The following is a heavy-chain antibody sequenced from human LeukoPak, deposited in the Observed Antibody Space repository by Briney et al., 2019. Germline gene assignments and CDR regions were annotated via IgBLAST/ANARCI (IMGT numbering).Heavy chain of an antibody. CDR1: GYTFTGYY. D-gene: IGHD2-15*01. J-gene: IGHJ5*02. V-gene: IGHV1-2*02. Sequence: ASVQVSCKASGYTFTGYYMHWVRQAPGQGLEWMGWINPNSGGTNYAQKFQGRVTMTRDTSISTAYMELSRLRSDDTAVYYCASCSGGSCYSGNWFDPWGQGTLVTVSS. CDR2: INPNSGGT. CDR3: ASCSGGSCYSGNWFDP.